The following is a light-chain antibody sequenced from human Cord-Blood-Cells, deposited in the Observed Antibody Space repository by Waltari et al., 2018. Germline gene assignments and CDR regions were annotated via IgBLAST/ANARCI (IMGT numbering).Light chain of an antibody. J-gene: IGKJ4*01. CDR2: DAS. V-gene: IGKV3-11*01. CDR1: QSVSSY. Sequence: EIALTQSPATLSLSPGERATLPCRASQSVSSYLAWYQQKPGQAPRLLIYDASNRATGIPARFSGSGSGTDFTLTISSLEPEDFAVYYCQQRSNWLTFGGGTKVEIK. CDR3: QQRSNWLT.